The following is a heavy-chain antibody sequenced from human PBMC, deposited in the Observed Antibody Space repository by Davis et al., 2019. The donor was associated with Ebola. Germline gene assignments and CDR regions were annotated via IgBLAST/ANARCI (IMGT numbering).Heavy chain of an antibody. J-gene: IGHJ4*02. CDR3: AKDISLILEWLEFDY. CDR1: GFTFSSYA. CDR2: ISGSGGST. Sequence: GGSLRLSCAASGFTFSSYAMSWVRQAPGKGLEWFSAISGSGGSTYYADSVKGRFTISRDNSKNTLYLQMNSLRAEDTAVYYCAKDISLILEWLEFDYWGQGTLVTVSS. V-gene: IGHV3-23*01. D-gene: IGHD3-3*01.